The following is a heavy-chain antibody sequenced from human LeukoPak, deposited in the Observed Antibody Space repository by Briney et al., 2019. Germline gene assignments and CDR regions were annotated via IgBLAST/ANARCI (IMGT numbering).Heavy chain of an antibody. CDR2: ISSSSSYI. V-gene: IGHV3-21*04. J-gene: IGHJ4*02. CDR1: GFILSSYS. CDR3: AKDRTRYSGSYEFDY. Sequence: GGSLRLSCAASGFILSSYSMNWVRQAPGKGLEWVSSISSSSSYIYYADSVKGRFTISRDNSKNTLYLQMNSLRAEDTAVYYCAKDRTRYSGSYEFDYWGQGTLVTVSS. D-gene: IGHD1-26*01.